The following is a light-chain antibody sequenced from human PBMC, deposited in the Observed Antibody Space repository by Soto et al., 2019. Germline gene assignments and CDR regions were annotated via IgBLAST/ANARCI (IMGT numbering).Light chain of an antibody. CDR1: QGISNY. V-gene: IGKV1-27*01. CDR2: GAS. CDR3: QKYNSSLGTYT. J-gene: IGKJ2*01. Sequence: EIQLTQSPSSLSSSVGDRVTITCRASQGISNYLAWYQQKPGQVPRLLIYGASTLASGVPSRFSGSGSGTDFTLTISSLQPEDVATYYCQKYNSSLGTYTFGQGTKLEIK.